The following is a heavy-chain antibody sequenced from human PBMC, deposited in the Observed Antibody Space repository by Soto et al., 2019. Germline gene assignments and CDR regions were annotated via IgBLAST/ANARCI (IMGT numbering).Heavy chain of an antibody. CDR3: ARTYSSSWSPFDY. D-gene: IGHD6-13*01. V-gene: IGHV4-34*01. CDR2: INHSGST. J-gene: IGHJ4*02. Sequence: QVQLQQWGAGLLKPSETLSLTCAVYDGSFSGYYWSWIRQPPGKGLEWIGEINHSGSTNYNPSLKSRVPISVDTSKNQSSLKLSSVTAADTAVYYCARTYSSSWSPFDYWGQGTLVTVSS. CDR1: DGSFSGYY.